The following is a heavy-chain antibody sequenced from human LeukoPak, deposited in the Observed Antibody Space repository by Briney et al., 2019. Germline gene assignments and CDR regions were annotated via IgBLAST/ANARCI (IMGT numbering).Heavy chain of an antibody. Sequence: GGSLRLSCVASGFTFSSRDWMTWVRQAPGKGLEWVSTISGSGGSTYYADSVKGRFTISRDNSKNTLYLQMNSLRADDTAVYYCAKSAVTTIINWFDPWGQGALVTVSS. J-gene: IGHJ5*02. CDR1: GFTFSSRDW. V-gene: IGHV3-23*01. CDR3: AKSAVTTIINWFDP. D-gene: IGHD4-17*01. CDR2: ISGSGGST.